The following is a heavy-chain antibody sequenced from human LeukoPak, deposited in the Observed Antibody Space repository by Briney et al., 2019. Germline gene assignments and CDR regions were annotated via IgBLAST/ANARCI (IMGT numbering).Heavy chain of an antibody. CDR2: INHSGST. CDR3: ARSGNYHVLAFDI. D-gene: IGHD1-26*01. CDR1: GGSFSGYY. J-gene: IGHJ3*02. Sequence: SETLSLTCAVYGGSFSGYYWSWIRQPPGKGLEWIGEINHSGSTNYNPSLKSRVTISVDTSKNQFSLQLNSVIPEDTAVYYCARSGNYHVLAFDIWGQGTEVTVSA. V-gene: IGHV4-34*01.